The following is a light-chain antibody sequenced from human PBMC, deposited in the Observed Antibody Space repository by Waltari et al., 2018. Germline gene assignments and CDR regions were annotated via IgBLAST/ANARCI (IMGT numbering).Light chain of an antibody. CDR3: QQSYSTPRT. CDR1: QSISSY. J-gene: IGKJ1*01. CDR2: DAS. V-gene: IGKV1-39*01. Sequence: DIQMTQSPSSLYASVGDRVTITCRASQSISSYLNWYQQKPGKAPNLLIYDASSLQSGVPSRFSGSGSGTDFTLTIRSLQPEDFATYYCQQSYSTPRTFGQGTKVEIK.